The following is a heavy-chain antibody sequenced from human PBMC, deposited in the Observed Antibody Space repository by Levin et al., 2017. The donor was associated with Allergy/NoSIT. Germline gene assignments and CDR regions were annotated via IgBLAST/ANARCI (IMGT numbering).Heavy chain of an antibody. Sequence: SETLSLTCTVSGGSVSSGSYYWSWIRQPPGKGLEWIGYIYYSGSTNYNPSLKSRVTISVDTSKNQFSLKLSSVTAADTAVYYCARALVGADFDYWGQGTLVTVSS. CDR2: IYYSGST. D-gene: IGHD1-26*01. CDR1: GGSVSSGSYY. J-gene: IGHJ4*02. CDR3: ARALVGADFDY. V-gene: IGHV4-61*01.